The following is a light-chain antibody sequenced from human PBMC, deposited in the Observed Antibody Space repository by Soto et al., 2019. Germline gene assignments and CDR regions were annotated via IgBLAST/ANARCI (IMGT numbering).Light chain of an antibody. J-gene: IGKJ2*01. Sequence: EIVLTQSPGTLSLSPGERATLSCRASQSVSSRYLAWYQQKPGQAPRLLIYAASSRATGTPDRFSGSGSGTAFTLTINRLEPEDFALYYCQQYGGSPLYTFGQGTKLEIK. CDR3: QQYGGSPLYT. CDR2: AAS. CDR1: QSVSSRY. V-gene: IGKV3-20*01.